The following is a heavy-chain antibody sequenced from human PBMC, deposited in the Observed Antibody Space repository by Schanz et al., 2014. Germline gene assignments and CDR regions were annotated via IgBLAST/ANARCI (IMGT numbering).Heavy chain of an antibody. Sequence: QVQLVQSGAEVKKPGASVKVSCKASGYTFTSYVISWLRQAPGQGLEWMGRNIHVLGVTNYAQKFQGRLTITVDQSKTTAFMELSSLTSEDTALYYCARELRLEYYFDYWGQGTQVTVSS. CDR2: NIHVLGVT. V-gene: IGHV1-69*04. J-gene: IGHJ4*02. CDR1: GYTFTSYV. D-gene: IGHD4-17*01. CDR3: ARELRLEYYFDY.